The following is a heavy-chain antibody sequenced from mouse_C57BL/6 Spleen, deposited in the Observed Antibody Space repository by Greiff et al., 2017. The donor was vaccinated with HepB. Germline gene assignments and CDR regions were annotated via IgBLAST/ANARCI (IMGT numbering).Heavy chain of an antibody. CDR3: ARDDYDY. V-gene: IGHV1-42*01. D-gene: IGHD2-4*01. CDR2: INPSTGGT. CDR1: GYSFTGYY. Sequence: VQLQQSGPELVKPGASVKISCKASGYSFTGYYMNWVKQSPEKSLEWIGEINPSTGGTTYNQKFKAKATLTVDKSSSTAYMQLKSLTSEDSAVDYWARDDYDYWGQGTALTVSS. J-gene: IGHJ2*01.